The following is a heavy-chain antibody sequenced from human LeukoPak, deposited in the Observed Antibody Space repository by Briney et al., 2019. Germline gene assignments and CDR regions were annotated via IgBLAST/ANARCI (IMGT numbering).Heavy chain of an antibody. Sequence: TSETLSLTCTVSGGSISSYYWSWIRQPPGKGLEWIGYIYYSGSTNYNPSLKSRVTISVDTSKNQFSLKLSSVTAADTAVCYCARDLFHSSSSPTDYWGQGTLVTVSS. CDR1: GGSISSYY. CDR3: ARDLFHSSSSPTDY. V-gene: IGHV4-59*01. J-gene: IGHJ4*02. CDR2: IYYSGST. D-gene: IGHD6-6*01.